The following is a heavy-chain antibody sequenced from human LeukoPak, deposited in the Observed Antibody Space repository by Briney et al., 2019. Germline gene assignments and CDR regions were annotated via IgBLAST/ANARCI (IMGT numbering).Heavy chain of an antibody. V-gene: IGHV3-53*01. CDR3: ARSIAAAAHYYYYGMDV. J-gene: IGHJ6*04. Sequence: PGGSLRLSCAASGFTFSSYSMNWVRQAPGKGLEWVSVIYSGGSTYYADSVKGRFTVSRDISKNTLYLQMNSLRAEDTAVYYCARSIAAAAHYYYYGMDVWGKGTTVTVSS. CDR1: GFTFSSYS. D-gene: IGHD6-13*01. CDR2: IYSGGST.